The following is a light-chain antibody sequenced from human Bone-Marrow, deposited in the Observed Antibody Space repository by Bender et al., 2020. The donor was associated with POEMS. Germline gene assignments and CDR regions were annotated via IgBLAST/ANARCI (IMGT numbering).Light chain of an antibody. CDR1: SRDVGMFNL. Sequence: QSALTQPASVSGSPGQSITISCTGTSRDVGMFNLVSWYQQYPGKAPKFIIYEGSKRPSGVSNRFSGSKSGNTASLTISGLQAEDEADYYCSSYTSSSTVVFGGGTKLTVL. V-gene: IGLV2-14*02. CDR3: SSYTSSSTVV. CDR2: EGS. J-gene: IGLJ2*01.